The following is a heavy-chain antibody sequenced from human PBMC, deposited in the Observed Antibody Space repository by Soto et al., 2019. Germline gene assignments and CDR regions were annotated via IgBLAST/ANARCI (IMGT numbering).Heavy chain of an antibody. CDR1: GGTFSSYA. CDR2: IIPIFGTA. J-gene: IGHJ6*02. CDR3: AITPTTQYYYYYGMDV. Sequence: SVKVSCKASGGTFSSYAISCVRQAPGQGLEWMGGIIPIFGTANYAQKFQGRVTITADESTSTAYMELSSLRSGDTAVYYCAITPTTQYYYYYGMDVWGQGTTVTVSS. V-gene: IGHV1-69*13.